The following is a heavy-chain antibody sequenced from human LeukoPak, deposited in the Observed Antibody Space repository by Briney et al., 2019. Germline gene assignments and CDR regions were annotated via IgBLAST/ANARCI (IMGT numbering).Heavy chain of an antibody. V-gene: IGHV4-59*01. J-gene: IGHJ4*02. CDR1: GGSISSYY. D-gene: IGHD3-16*01. Sequence: SETLSLTCTVSGGSISSYYWSWIRQPPGKGLEWIGYIYYSGSTNYNPSLKSRVTISVDTSKNQFSLKLSSATAADTAVYYCASSSELLRLGYWGQGALVTVSS. CDR3: ASSSELLRLGY. CDR2: IYYSGST.